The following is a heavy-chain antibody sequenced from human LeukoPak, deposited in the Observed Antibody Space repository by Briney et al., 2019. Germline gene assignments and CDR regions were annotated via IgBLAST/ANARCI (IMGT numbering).Heavy chain of an antibody. CDR1: GGTFSSYA. V-gene: IGHV1-69*13. D-gene: IGHD3-22*01. J-gene: IGHJ6*03. CDR3: ARSSVKGGYAYYYYYYMDV. CDR2: IIPIFRTA. Sequence: GASVKVSCKASGGTFSSYAISWVRQAPGQGLEWMGGIIPIFRTANYAQKFQGRVTITAGESTSTAYMELSSLRSEDTAVYYCARSSVKGGYAYYYYYYMDVWGKGTTVTVSS.